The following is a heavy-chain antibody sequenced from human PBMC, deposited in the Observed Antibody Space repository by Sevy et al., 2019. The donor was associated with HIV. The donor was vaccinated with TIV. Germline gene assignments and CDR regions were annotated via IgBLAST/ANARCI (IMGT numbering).Heavy chain of an antibody. V-gene: IGHV3-53*01. CDR3: ARRLSSAWYFDF. Sequence: GGSLRLSCAASWFSVSRNHINWVRQAPGKGQEWISVIYSDGTTQYAYSVKGRFTISRDTSNNTVYLQVSSLRADDTAVYYCARRLSSAWYFDFWGQGTLVTVSS. J-gene: IGHJ4*02. D-gene: IGHD6-19*01. CDR2: IYSDGTT. CDR1: WFSVSRNH.